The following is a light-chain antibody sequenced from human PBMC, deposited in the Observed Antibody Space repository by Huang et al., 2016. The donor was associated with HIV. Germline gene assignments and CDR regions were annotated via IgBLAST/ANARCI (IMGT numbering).Light chain of an antibody. CDR2: APS. J-gene: IGKJ2*03. CDR3: QQFGSSPPYS. V-gene: IGKV3-20*01. Sequence: EIVLTQSPDPMSLSPGERTTVSCRASQSVTRKYLAWYQQRPGQAPKPLSYAPSTRATGIPDRFSGSGAGTDFTLTISRLAPEYFAVYYCQQFGSSPPYSFGQGTKLEIK. CDR1: QSVTRKY.